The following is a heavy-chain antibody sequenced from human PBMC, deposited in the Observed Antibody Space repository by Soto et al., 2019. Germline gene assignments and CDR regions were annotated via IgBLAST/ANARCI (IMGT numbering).Heavy chain of an antibody. Sequence: GGSLRLSCAASGFTFSSYSMNWVRQAPGKGLEWVSSISSSSSYIYYADSVKGRFTISRDNAKNSLYLQMNSLRAEDTAVYYCARNDFWSGHPPLNYYYGMDVWGQGTTVTVSS. D-gene: IGHD3-3*01. CDR2: ISSSSSYI. CDR3: ARNDFWSGHPPLNYYYGMDV. V-gene: IGHV3-21*01. J-gene: IGHJ6*02. CDR1: GFTFSSYS.